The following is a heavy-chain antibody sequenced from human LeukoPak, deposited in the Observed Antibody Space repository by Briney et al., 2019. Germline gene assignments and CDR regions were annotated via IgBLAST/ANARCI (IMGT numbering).Heavy chain of an antibody. V-gene: IGHV3-48*03. D-gene: IGHD4-17*01. Sequence: GGSLRLSCAASGFTFSSYEMNWVRQAPGKGLEWVSYISSSGSTIYYADSVKGRFTISRDNAKNSLYLQMNSLRAEDTAVYYCASEGRGDSVDYWGQGTLVTVSS. CDR3: ASEGRGDSVDY. J-gene: IGHJ4*02. CDR1: GFTFSSYE. CDR2: ISSSGSTI.